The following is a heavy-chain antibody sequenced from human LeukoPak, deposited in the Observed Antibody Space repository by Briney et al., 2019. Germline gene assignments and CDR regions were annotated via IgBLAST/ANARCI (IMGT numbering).Heavy chain of an antibody. J-gene: IGHJ4*02. CDR1: GFTFSSYA. V-gene: IGHV3-23*01. CDR2: ISGSGGST. Sequence: GGSLRLSCAASGFTFSSYAMSWVRQAPGKGLECVSAISGSGGSTYYADSVKGRFTISRDNYKNSMYLQMNSLRAEDTAVYYCASPGIASAVGHRFDYWGQGTLVTVSS. CDR3: ASPGIASAVGHRFDY. D-gene: IGHD6-13*01.